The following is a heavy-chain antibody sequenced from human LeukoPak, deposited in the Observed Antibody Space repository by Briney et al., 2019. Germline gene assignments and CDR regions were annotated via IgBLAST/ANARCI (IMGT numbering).Heavy chain of an antibody. CDR1: GGTFSNYA. D-gene: IGHD5-18*01. J-gene: IGHJ5*02. Sequence: SVKVSCKASGGTFSNYAISWVRQAPGQGLEWMGGIIPIFGTANYAQKFRGRVTITADKSTRTAYMELSSLRSEDTAVYYCARDSRDTAMVNWFDPWGQGTLVTVSS. V-gene: IGHV1-69*06. CDR3: ARDSRDTAMVNWFDP. CDR2: IIPIFGTA.